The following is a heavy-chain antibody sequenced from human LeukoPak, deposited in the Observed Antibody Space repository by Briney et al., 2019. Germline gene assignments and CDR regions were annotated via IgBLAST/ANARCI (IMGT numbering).Heavy chain of an antibody. J-gene: IGHJ4*02. V-gene: IGHV4-39*07. Sequence: SETLSLTCTVSGDSISSGSYYWSWIRQPPGKGLEWIGEINHSGSTNYNPSLKSRVTISVDTSKNQFSLKLSSVTAADTAVYYCARGRIEQQLFDCWGQGTLVTVSS. CDR3: ARGRIEQQLFDC. D-gene: IGHD6-13*01. CDR1: GDSISSGSYY. CDR2: INHSGST.